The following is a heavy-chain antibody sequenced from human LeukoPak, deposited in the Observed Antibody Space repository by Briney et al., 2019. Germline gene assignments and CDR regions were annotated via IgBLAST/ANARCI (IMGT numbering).Heavy chain of an antibody. V-gene: IGHV1-3*01. J-gene: IGHJ4*02. D-gene: IGHD3-10*01. CDR3: ATGGYYSGSGSYWY. CDR2: INAGNGNT. CDR1: GDTFTSYA. Sequence: GASVKVSCQASGDTFTSYALHWVRQAPGQRLEWMGWINAGNGNTKYSQKFQGRVTITRDTPASTAYMELSSLRSEDTAVYYCATGGYYSGSGSYWYWGQGTLVTVSS.